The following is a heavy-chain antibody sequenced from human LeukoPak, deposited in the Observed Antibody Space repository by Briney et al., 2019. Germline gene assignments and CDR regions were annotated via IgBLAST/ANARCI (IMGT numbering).Heavy chain of an antibody. CDR3: TRVFGNYVDYYYMDV. D-gene: IGHD4-11*01. J-gene: IGHJ6*03. CDR2: IGSNAYGGTT. V-gene: IGHV3-49*04. Sequence: GGSLRLSCTASGFTFGEYPMSWVRQAPGTGLEWVGFIGSNAYGGTTEYAASVKGRFTISRDDSKSIAYLQMNSLKTEDTAVYYCTRVFGNYVDYYYMDVWGKGTTVTVSS. CDR1: GFTFGEYP.